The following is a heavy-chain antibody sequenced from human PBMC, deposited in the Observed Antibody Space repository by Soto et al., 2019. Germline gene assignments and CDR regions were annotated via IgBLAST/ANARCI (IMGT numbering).Heavy chain of an antibody. CDR3: ARAERGYCSGGSCYSGLHGMDV. V-gene: IGHV4-4*02. D-gene: IGHD2-15*01. Sequence: QVQLQESGPGLVKPSGTLSLTCAVSGGSISSSNWWSWVRQPPGKGLEWIGEIYHSGSTNYNPSLKGRVTISVDKSKSQFSLKLSSVTAADTAVYYWARAERGYCSGGSCYSGLHGMDVWGQGTTVTVSS. J-gene: IGHJ6*02. CDR2: IYHSGST. CDR1: GGSISSSNW.